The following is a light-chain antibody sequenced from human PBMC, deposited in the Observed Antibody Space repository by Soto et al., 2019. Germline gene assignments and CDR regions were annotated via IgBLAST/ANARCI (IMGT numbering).Light chain of an antibody. J-gene: IGKJ1*01. CDR1: QSISNW. CDR3: QQSNTCWT. CDR2: DVS. V-gene: IGKV1-5*01. Sequence: DIQMTQSPSTLSASVGDRVTITCRASQSISNWLAWYQQKPGKAPKLLIYDVSSLESGVPSRFSGSGSGTEFTLTISSLQPDDFATYYCQQSNTCWTFGQGTKVDI.